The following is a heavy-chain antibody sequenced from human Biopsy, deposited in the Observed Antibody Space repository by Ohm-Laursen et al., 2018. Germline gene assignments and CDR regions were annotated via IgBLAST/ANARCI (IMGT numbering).Heavy chain of an antibody. CDR2: ISETSSHI. CDR3: AKASGYSSGWPIDY. Sequence: SLRLSCTASGFSVSSYDMNWVRQAPGKGLEWISYISETSSHIYDADSVRGRFTVARDIAKNSLYLQLNSLRAEDTAFYYCAKASGYSSGWPIDYWGQGNLVTVSS. J-gene: IGHJ4*02. CDR1: GFSVSSYD. V-gene: IGHV3-21*04. D-gene: IGHD6-19*01.